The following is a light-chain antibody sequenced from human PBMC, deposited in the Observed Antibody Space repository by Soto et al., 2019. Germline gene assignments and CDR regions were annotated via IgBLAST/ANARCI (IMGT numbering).Light chain of an antibody. J-gene: IGKJ2*01. Sequence: EIVLTQSAGTLSLSPGERATLSCGASQSVSGSSLAWYQQRYGQAPRLVIYGASTRATGIPDRFSGSAYGTEFTLTISSLQPEDVSIYFCQHYNFWPHSFGQGTKVDIK. CDR3: QHYNFWPHS. CDR2: GAS. CDR1: QSVSGSS. V-gene: IGKV3-20*01.